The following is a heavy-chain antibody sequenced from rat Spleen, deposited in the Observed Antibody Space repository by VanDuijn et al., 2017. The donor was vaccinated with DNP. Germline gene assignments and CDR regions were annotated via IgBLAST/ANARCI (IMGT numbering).Heavy chain of an antibody. CDR1: GFTFSTTW. D-gene: IGHD1-4*01. V-gene: IGHV6-6*01. CDR3: ASPGY. CDR2: IKSKSNNYAT. J-gene: IGHJ2*01. Sequence: EVQVLESGGGLVQPGNSLKLSCATSGFTFSTTWMYWYRQFPEKRLEWVARIKSKSNNYATDYTDSVKGRFTISRDDSKSSIYLQMNNLEEEDRAIYYCASPGYWGQGVMVTVSS.